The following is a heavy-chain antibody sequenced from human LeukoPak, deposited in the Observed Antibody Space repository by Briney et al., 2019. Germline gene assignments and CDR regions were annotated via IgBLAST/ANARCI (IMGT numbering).Heavy chain of an antibody. J-gene: IGHJ3*02. D-gene: IGHD6-13*01. CDR1: GYTFTRYG. Sequence: ASVKVSCKASGYTFTRYGISWVRQAPGQGLEWMGWISAYNGNTNYAQKLQGRVTMTTDTSTSTAYMELRSLRSDDTAVYYCARRAMGQLVQGYAFDIWGQGTMVTVSS. V-gene: IGHV1-18*01. CDR3: ARRAMGQLVQGYAFDI. CDR2: ISAYNGNT.